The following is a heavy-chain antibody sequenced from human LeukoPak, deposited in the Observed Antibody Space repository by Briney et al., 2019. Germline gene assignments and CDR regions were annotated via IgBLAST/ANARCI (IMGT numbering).Heavy chain of an antibody. J-gene: IGHJ4*02. V-gene: IGHV4-39*07. Sequence: SETLSLTCTVSGASISGSGYYWGWIRQPPGKGLEWIGSIYHSGSTYYNPSLKSRVTISVDTSKNQFSLKLSSVTAADTAVYYCARNTMFLDYWGQGTLVTVSS. CDR3: ARNTMFLDY. CDR2: IYHSGST. CDR1: GASISGSGYY. D-gene: IGHD3-10*02.